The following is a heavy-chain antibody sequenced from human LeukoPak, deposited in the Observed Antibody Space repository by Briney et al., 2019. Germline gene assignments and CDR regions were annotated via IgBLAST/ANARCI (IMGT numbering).Heavy chain of an antibody. D-gene: IGHD6-19*01. V-gene: IGHV3-23*01. J-gene: IGHJ4*02. CDR1: GFSFSNYV. CDR2: ITGSGGST. CDR3: AKVMAVAGMEVDY. Sequence: GGSLRLSCAASGFSFSNYVMNWVRQAPGKGLEWVSTITGSGGSTYYADSVKGRFTISRDNSKNTLYLQMNSLRAEDTALYYCAKVMAVAGMEVDYWGQGTLVTVSS.